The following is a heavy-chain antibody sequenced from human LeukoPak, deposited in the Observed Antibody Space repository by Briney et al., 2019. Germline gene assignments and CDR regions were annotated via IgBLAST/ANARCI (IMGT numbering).Heavy chain of an antibody. D-gene: IGHD3-22*01. CDR2: ISYSGVVK. J-gene: IGHJ6*02. CDR3: ARLYDTPYYYYGMDV. V-gene: IGHV3-33*08. Sequence: GGSLRLSCTASGYTFSDYGMHWVRQAPGKGLEWLSVISYSGVVKFYADSVKGRFTISRDNAKNSLYLQMNSLRAEDTAVYYCARLYDTPYYYYGMDVWGQGTTVTVSS. CDR1: GYTFSDYG.